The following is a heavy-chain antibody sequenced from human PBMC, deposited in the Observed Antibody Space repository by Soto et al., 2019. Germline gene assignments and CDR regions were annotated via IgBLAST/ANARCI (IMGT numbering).Heavy chain of an antibody. V-gene: IGHV1-69*12. CDR2: IIPVFGTA. CDR1: GATLNTCINYG. J-gene: IGHJ3*02. Sequence: QVQLVQSGAEVKRPGSSVKVSCKASGATLNTCINYGITWVRQAPGQGLEWMRGIIPVFGTAHYAQKVQGRVTLSANESSRTADMELSRLRSEDMAVYFCARGAATKIVVVMYDAFEIGCQGTMVTVSS. D-gene: IGHD3-22*01. CDR3: ARGAATKIVVVMYDAFEI.